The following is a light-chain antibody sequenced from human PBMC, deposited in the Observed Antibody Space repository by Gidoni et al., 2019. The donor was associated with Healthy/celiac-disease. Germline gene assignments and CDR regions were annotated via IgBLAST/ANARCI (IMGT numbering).Light chain of an antibody. Sequence: DIQMTQSPSTLSASVGDRVTITCRASQSISTWLAWYQQKPGKAPKLLIYDASSLESGVPSRFSGSGSGTEFTLTISSLQPDDFATYYCQQYNSYSPFGQGTKVEI. V-gene: IGKV1-5*01. CDR3: QQYNSYSP. CDR1: QSISTW. CDR2: DAS. J-gene: IGKJ1*01.